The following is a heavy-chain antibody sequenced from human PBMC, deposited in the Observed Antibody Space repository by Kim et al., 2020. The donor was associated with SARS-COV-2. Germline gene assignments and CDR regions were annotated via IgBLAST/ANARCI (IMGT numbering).Heavy chain of an antibody. CDR2: INSDGSST. J-gene: IGHJ6*02. V-gene: IGHV3-74*01. CDR3: ARVWVEYCGGDCYPYYYYYYGMDV. CDR1: GFTFSSYW. D-gene: IGHD2-21*02. Sequence: GGSLRLSCAASGFTFSSYWMHWVRQAPGKGLVWVSRINSDGSSTSYADSVKGRFTISRDNAKNTLYLQMNSLRAEDTAVYYCARVWVEYCGGDCYPYYYYYYGMDVWGQGTTVTVSS.